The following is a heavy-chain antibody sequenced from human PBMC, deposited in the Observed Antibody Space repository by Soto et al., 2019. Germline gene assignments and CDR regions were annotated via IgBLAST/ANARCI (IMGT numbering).Heavy chain of an antibody. Sequence: QVQLVQSGAEVKKPGSAVKVSCKASGGTFSSYTNSWVRQAPGQWLEWMGRIIPILGIANYAQKFQGRVTITADKSTSTAYMELSSLRSEDTAVYYCAMEYCSSTSCYRDYWGQGTLVTVSS. J-gene: IGHJ4*02. CDR3: AMEYCSSTSCYRDY. CDR2: IIPILGIA. D-gene: IGHD2-2*02. CDR1: GGTFSSYT. V-gene: IGHV1-69*02.